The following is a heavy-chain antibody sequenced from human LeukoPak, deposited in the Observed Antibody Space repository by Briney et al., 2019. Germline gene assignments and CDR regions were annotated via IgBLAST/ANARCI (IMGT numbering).Heavy chain of an antibody. CDR1: GGSFSGYY. J-gene: IGHJ6*02. Sequence: SETLSLTCAVYGGSFSGYYWSWIRQPPGKGLEWIGEINHSGSTNYNPSLKSRVTISVDTSKNQFSLKLSSVTAADTAVYYCARAGSSSWYTPSYYYYYGMDVWGQGTTVTVSS. V-gene: IGHV4-34*01. CDR3: ARAGSSSWYTPSYYYYYGMDV. D-gene: IGHD6-13*01. CDR2: INHSGST.